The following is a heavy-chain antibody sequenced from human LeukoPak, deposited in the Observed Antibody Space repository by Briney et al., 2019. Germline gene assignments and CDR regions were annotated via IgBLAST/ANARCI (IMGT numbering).Heavy chain of an antibody. D-gene: IGHD6-19*01. CDR3: ARDGSGWSVY. Sequence: GGSLRLSCTASGFTFSGYWMSWLRQAPGKGLEWVANIKQDGTEKYYVDSVKGRFIISRDNAKNSLYLQMNSLRAEDTAVYYCARDGSGWSVYWGQGTLVTVSS. CDR1: GFTFSGYW. V-gene: IGHV3-7*01. J-gene: IGHJ4*02. CDR2: IKQDGTEK.